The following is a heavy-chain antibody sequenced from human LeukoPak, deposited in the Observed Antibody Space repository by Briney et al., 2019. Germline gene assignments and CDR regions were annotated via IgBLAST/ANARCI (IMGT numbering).Heavy chain of an antibody. V-gene: IGHV3-23*01. CDR1: GFTFSSYA. D-gene: IGHD4-17*01. J-gene: IGHJ4*02. CDR3: TRGGPKDGDYVERDLDY. Sequence: GGSLRLSCAASGFTFSSYAMSWVRQAPGKGLECISGFSGSGGSTYYADSVKGRFTISRDNSKNTLYLQMNSLRAEDTAVYYCTRGGPKDGDYVERDLDYWGQGTLVTVSS. CDR2: FSGSGGST.